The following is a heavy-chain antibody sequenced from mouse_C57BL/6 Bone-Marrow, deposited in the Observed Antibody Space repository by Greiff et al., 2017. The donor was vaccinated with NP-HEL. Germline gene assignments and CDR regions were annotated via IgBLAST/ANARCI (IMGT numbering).Heavy chain of an antibody. V-gene: IGHV1-15*01. J-gene: IGHJ2*01. CDR1: GYTFTDYE. Sequence: VQRVESGAELVRPGASVTLSCKASGYTFTDYEMHWVKQTPVHGLEWIGAIDPETGGTAYNQKFKGKAILTADKSSSTAYMELRSLTSEDSAVYYCTREVTTVVADYWGQGTTLTVSS. CDR2: IDPETGGT. CDR3: TREVTTVVADY. D-gene: IGHD1-1*01.